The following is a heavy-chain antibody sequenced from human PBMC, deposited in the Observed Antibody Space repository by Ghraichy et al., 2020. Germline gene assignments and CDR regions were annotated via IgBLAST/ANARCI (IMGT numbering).Heavy chain of an antibody. V-gene: IGHV4-59*01. CDR2: IYYSGST. J-gene: IGHJ6*02. Sequence: SQTLSLTCTVSGGSISSYYWSWIRQPPGKGLEWIGYIYYSGSTNYNPSLKSRVTISVDTSKNQFSLKLSSVTAADTAVYYCARPGIAVGYGMDVWGQGTTVTVSS. CDR1: GGSISSYY. CDR3: ARPGIAVGYGMDV. D-gene: IGHD6-19*01.